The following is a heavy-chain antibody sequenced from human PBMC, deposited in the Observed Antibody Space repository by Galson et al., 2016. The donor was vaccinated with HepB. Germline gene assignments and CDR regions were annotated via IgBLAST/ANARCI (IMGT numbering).Heavy chain of an antibody. CDR2: INPGDSDT. D-gene: IGHD2-21*02. J-gene: IGHJ4*02. CDR3: ARQVVPGLFDQ. V-gene: IGHV5-51*01. Sequence: QSGAEVKKPGESLKISCKASGYIFTSYWIGWVRQMPGKGLEWMTIINPGDSDTRYSPSFQGQVTISADKSIPTAYLQWSSLKASDTAMYYCARQVVPGLFDQWGQGTVVTVSS. CDR1: GYIFTSYW.